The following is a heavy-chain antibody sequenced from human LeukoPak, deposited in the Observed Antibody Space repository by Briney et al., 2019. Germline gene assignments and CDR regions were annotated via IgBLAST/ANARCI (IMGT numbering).Heavy chain of an antibody. Sequence: SETLSLTCTVSAYSISNGYYWGWIRQPPGKGLEWIGSIYHSGNTYYNPSLKSRVTISVDTSKNQISLNLTSVAAADTAVYYCARFPRIAVAGYNWFDPWGQGTLVTVSS. CDR3: ARFPRIAVAGYNWFDP. CDR1: AYSISNGYY. CDR2: IYHSGNT. J-gene: IGHJ5*02. V-gene: IGHV4-38-2*02. D-gene: IGHD6-19*01.